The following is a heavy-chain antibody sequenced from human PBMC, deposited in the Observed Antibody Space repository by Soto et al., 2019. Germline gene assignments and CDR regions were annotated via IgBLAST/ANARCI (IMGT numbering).Heavy chain of an antibody. CDR1: GYTFTSYG. D-gene: IGHD1-26*01. CDR3: ARKSSGWCFDL. CDR2: ISAYNSNT. Sequence: ASVKVSFKASGYTFTSYGISWVRQAPGQGLEWMGWISAYNSNTNYAQKLQGRVTMTTDTSTSTAYMELRSLRSDDTAVYYCARKSSGWCFDLWGRGTLVTVSS. J-gene: IGHJ2*01. V-gene: IGHV1-18*01.